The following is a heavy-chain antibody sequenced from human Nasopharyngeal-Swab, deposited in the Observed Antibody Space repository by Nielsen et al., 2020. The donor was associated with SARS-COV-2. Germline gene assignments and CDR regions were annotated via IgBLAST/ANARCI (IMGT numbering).Heavy chain of an antibody. D-gene: IGHD2-21*01. Sequence: GESLKISWEASGFTFSSYAMHWVRQAPGKGLEWGADMSYDGRNEYYADSVKGRFTMSRDNSKNTLFLQMNRLRPEDTAVYYCAKDHGAIVVAIAIGYLDYWGQGTLVTVSS. J-gene: IGHJ4*02. V-gene: IGHV3-30*18. CDR1: GFTFSSYA. CDR3: AKDHGAIVVAIAIGYLDY. CDR2: MSYDGRNE.